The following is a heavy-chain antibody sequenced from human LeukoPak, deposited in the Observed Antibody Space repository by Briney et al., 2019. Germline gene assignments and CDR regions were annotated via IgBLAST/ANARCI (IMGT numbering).Heavy chain of an antibody. CDR1: GLIFTSYT. CDR3: AREGGYSGYDSDY. CDR2: ISVRGDYV. Sequence: GGSLRISCAASGLIFTSYTMNWVRQAPGKGLEWVSSISVRGDYVYYTDSVKGRFTISRDNARNSVYLQMNSLRAEDTAVYYCAREGGYSGYDSDYWGQGTLVTVSS. D-gene: IGHD5-12*01. V-gene: IGHV3-21*01. J-gene: IGHJ4*02.